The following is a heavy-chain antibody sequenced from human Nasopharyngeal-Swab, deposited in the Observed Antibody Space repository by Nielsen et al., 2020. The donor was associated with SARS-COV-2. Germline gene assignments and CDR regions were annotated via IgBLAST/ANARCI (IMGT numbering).Heavy chain of an antibody. CDR2: INHSGST. J-gene: IGHJ3*02. D-gene: IGHD3-9*01. V-gene: IGHV4-34*01. Sequence: RQAPGKGLEWIGEINHSGSTNYNPSLKSRVSISVDTSKNQFSLKLSSVTAADTAVYYCARGSKLDYDILTGYYGGAFDIWGQGTMVTVSS. CDR3: ARGSKLDYDILTGYYGGAFDI.